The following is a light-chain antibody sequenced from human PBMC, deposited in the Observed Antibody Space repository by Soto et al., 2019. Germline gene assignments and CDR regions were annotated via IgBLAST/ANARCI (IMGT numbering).Light chain of an antibody. Sequence: EIVWTQSPGTLSLSPGERATLSCRASQSVDSSFLGWYQQKPGQSPRLLIYAASSRASGIPDRFSGSGSGTDFTLSINGLDPEDLAVYYCQQYGTVPWTFGQRTMVDI. CDR1: QSVDSSF. CDR3: QQYGTVPWT. CDR2: AAS. J-gene: IGKJ1*01. V-gene: IGKV3-20*01.